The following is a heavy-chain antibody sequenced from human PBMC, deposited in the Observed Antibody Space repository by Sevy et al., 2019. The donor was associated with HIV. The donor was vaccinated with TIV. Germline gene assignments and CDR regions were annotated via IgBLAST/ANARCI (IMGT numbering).Heavy chain of an antibody. Sequence: SETLSLTCTVSGGSINSSSYYWGWIRQPPGKGLEWIGSIYYSGSTYYNPSLKSRVTISVDTSKNQFSLKLSSVTAAEMAVYYCARHSPTAYYDFWSGYYSGAYYYYYGMDVWGQGTTVTVSS. J-gene: IGHJ6*02. CDR3: ARHSPTAYYDFWSGYYSGAYYYYYGMDV. V-gene: IGHV4-39*01. CDR2: IYYSGST. D-gene: IGHD3-3*01. CDR1: GGSINSSSYY.